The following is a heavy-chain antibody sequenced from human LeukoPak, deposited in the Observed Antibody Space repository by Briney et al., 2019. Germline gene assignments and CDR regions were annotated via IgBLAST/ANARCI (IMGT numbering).Heavy chain of an antibody. J-gene: IGHJ4*02. CDR1: GGSISSSSYY. V-gene: IGHV4-39*07. D-gene: IGHD1-26*01. Sequence: SETLSLTCTVSGGSISSSSYYWGWIRQPPGKGLEWIGSIYYSGSTYYNPSLKSRVTISVDTSKNQFSLKLTSVTAADTAVYYCASRGRWGQGTLVTVSS. CDR2: IYYSGST. CDR3: ASRGR.